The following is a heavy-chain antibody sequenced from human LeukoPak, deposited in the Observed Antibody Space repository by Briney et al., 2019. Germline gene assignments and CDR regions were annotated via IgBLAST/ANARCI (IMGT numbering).Heavy chain of an antibody. CDR3: ARAETGYSSGWYYVY. J-gene: IGHJ4*02. CDR2: INPSGGST. Sequence: ASVKVSCKASGYTFTSYYMHWVRQAPGQGLEWMGIINPSGGSTSYAQKFQGRVTMTRDTSTSTVYMELSSLRSEDTAVYHCARAETGYSSGWYYVYWGQGTLVTVSS. D-gene: IGHD6-19*01. V-gene: IGHV1-46*01. CDR1: GYTFTSYY.